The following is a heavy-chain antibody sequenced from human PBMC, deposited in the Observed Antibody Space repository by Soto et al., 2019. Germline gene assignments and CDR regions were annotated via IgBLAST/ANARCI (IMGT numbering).Heavy chain of an antibody. V-gene: IGHV3-48*02. CDR1: GFTFISYS. D-gene: IGHD3-3*01. CDR3: ARDTQDDFWSGYYRDY. CDR2: ISSSSSTI. J-gene: IGHJ4*02. Sequence: EVQLVEFGGGLVQPGGPLRLSCAASGFTFISYSWNWVRQAPGKGREWVSYISSSSSTIYYADSVKGRFTISRDNAKNSLYLQMNSLRDEDTAVYYCARDTQDDFWSGYYRDYWGQGTLVTVSS.